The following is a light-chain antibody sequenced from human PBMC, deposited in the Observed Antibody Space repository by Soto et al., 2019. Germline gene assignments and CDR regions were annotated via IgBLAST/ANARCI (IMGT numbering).Light chain of an antibody. V-gene: IGLV1-44*01. CDR1: SSNIAPNT. CDR2: AND. CDR3: AALDDSLTGYV. Sequence: QSVLTPPPSASGTPGQRVTISCSGSSSNIAPNTVNWYQHLPGAAPQLLIFANDRRPSGVPDRFSGSRSGTSDSLAISGLNSEYEADDYCAALDDSLTGYVFGTGTKLTV. J-gene: IGLJ1*01.